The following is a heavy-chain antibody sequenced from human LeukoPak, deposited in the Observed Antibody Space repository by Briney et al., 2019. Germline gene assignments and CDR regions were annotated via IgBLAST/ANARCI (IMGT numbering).Heavy chain of an antibody. J-gene: IGHJ4*02. CDR3: AKDIGFGELVGSFLDY. CDR1: GFTFDDYA. Sequence: GGSLRLSCAASGFTFDDYAMHWVRQAPGKGLEWVSLISGDGGSTYYADSVKGRFTISRDNSKNSLYLQMNSLRTEDTALYYCAKDIGFGELVGSFLDYWGQGTLVPVSS. D-gene: IGHD3-10*01. V-gene: IGHV3-43*02. CDR2: ISGDGGST.